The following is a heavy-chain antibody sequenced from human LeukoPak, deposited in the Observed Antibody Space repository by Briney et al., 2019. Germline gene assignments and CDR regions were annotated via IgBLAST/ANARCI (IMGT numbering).Heavy chain of an antibody. CDR1: GGSISSGSYY. J-gene: IGHJ5*02. D-gene: IGHD5-18*01. CDR2: IYTSGST. CDR3: AKRRSQLWLKGWFDP. Sequence: PSQTLSLTCTVSGGSISSGSYYWSWIRQPAGKGLEWIGRIYTSGSTNYNPSLKSRVTISVDRSKNQFSLKLSSVTAADTAVYYCAKRRSQLWLKGWFDPWGQGTLVTVSS. V-gene: IGHV4-61*02.